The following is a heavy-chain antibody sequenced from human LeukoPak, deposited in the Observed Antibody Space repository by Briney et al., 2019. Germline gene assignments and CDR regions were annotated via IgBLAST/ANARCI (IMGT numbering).Heavy chain of an antibody. J-gene: IGHJ4*02. Sequence: PSETLSLTCTVSGGPISRYYWSWIRQSPGTGLEWIGYIYDRGSPNYNPSLKSRVTISVDTSKNQLSLKLSSVTAADTAVYYCARDSSGYDSNYFDYWGQGTLVTVSS. V-gene: IGHV4-59*01. CDR2: IYDRGSP. CDR1: GGPISRYY. D-gene: IGHD5-12*01. CDR3: ARDSSGYDSNYFDY.